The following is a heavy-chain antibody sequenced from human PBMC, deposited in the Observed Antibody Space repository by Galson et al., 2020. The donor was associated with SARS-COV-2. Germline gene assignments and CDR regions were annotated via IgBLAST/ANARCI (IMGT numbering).Heavy chain of an antibody. Sequence: SETLSLTCTVSGGSLSSGSSYWSWIRQPAGKGLEWIGRNYTRRSTNYNPSPKSRVTITVDTSKNQFSLTLSSVTAADTAVYYCAREDYYYDISGFDIWGQGTMFTVSS. J-gene: IGHJ3*02. D-gene: IGHD3-22*01. V-gene: IGHV4-61*02. CDR1: GGSLSSGSSY. CDR2: NYTRRST. CDR3: AREDYYYDISGFDI.